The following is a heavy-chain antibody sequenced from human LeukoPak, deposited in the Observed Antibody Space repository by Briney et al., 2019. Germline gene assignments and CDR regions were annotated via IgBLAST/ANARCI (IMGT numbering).Heavy chain of an antibody. CDR1: GFTFSSYA. Sequence: GRSLRLSCAASGFTFSSYAMHWVRQAPGKGLKWVAVISYDGSNKYYADSVKGRFTISRDNSKNTLYLQMNSLRAEDTAVYYCARVSVSDAFDIWGQGTMVTVSS. D-gene: IGHD3-10*01. V-gene: IGHV3-30-3*01. CDR2: ISYDGSNK. J-gene: IGHJ3*02. CDR3: ARVSVSDAFDI.